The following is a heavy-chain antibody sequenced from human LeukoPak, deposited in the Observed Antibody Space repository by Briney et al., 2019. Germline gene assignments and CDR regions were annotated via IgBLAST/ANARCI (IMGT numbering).Heavy chain of an antibody. CDR3: AKDLAVRVVVPATTNYYYYRMDV. CDR2: ISYDGNNK. Sequence: PGGSLRLSCAASGFTFTNAWMSWVRRAPGKGLEWVAVISYDGNNKYYADSVKGRFTISRDNSKNTLYLQIDSPRAEDTALYSCAKDLAVRVVVPATTNYYYYRMDVWGQGTAVTVSS. J-gene: IGHJ6*02. D-gene: IGHD2-2*01. V-gene: IGHV3-30*18. CDR1: GFTFTNAW.